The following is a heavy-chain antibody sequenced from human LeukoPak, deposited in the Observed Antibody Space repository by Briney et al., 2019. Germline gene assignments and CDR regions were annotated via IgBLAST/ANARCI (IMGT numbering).Heavy chain of an antibody. D-gene: IGHD3-16*02. CDR1: GFSVTNAW. Sequence: GGSLRLSCAASGFSVTNAWMSWVRQAPGKGLEWGGRLKSKTDCGTTDYAAAVKGRFTMSRDNSKNTLYLQMNSLKTEDTAVYYCTTVRVNDYVWGSYRYSYFDYWGQGTLVTVSS. V-gene: IGHV3-15*01. CDR2: LKSKTDCGTT. J-gene: IGHJ4*02. CDR3: TTVRVNDYVWGSYRYSYFDY.